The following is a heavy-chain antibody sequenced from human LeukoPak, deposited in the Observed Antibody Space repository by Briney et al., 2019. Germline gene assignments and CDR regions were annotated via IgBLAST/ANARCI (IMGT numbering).Heavy chain of an antibody. CDR3: AKALRFLEWLFFPVDY. CDR1: GFTFSSYA. CDR2: ISGSGGST. D-gene: IGHD3-3*01. J-gene: IGHJ4*02. V-gene: IGHV3-23*01. Sequence: TGGSLRLSCAASGFTFSSYAMSWVRQAPGKGLEWVSAISGSGGSTYYADSVKGRFTISRDNSKNTLYLQMNSLRAEDTAVYYCAKALRFLEWLFFPVDYWGQGTLVTVSS.